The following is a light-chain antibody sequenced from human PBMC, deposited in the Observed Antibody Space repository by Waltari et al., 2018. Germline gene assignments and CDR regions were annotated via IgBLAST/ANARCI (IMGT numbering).Light chain of an antibody. CDR2: GNN. Sequence: QSALTQPPSVAGAPGPRATIPCTGSSSTIGARDGVHWYQQLPGPAPRLLIYGNNNRPSGVPDRFSGSKSGTSASLAITGLQAEDEADYYCQSYDGSHVVFGGGTKLTVL. CDR1: SSTIGARDG. CDR3: QSYDGSHVV. V-gene: IGLV1-40*01. J-gene: IGLJ2*01.